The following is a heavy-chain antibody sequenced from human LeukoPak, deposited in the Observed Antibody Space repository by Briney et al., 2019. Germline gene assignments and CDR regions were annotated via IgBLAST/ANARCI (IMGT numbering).Heavy chain of an antibody. J-gene: IGHJ4*02. D-gene: IGHD4-17*01. CDR3: AKDFTATVTKPDY. V-gene: IGHV3-9*01. CDR2: ISWNSDSI. Sequence: GGSLRLSCAASGFTFSSYSMNWVQQAPGKGLEWVSGISWNSDSIGYADSLKGRFTISRDNAKNSLYLQMNSLRPEDTALYYCAKDFTATVTKPDYWGQGTLVTVSS. CDR1: GFTFSSYS.